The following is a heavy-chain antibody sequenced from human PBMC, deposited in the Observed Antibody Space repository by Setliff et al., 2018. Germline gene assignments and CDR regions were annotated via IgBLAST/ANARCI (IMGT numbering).Heavy chain of an antibody. CDR1: GYTFTSYG. D-gene: IGHD5-18*01. CDR2: IIPIFGTA. J-gene: IGHJ4*02. CDR3: AAIGLDTALITGVLFDF. Sequence: ASVKVSCKASGYTFTSYGISWVRQAPGQGLEWMGRIIPIFGTANYAQKFQGRVTMTEDTSTDTAYMELSSLRSEDTAVYYCAAIGLDTALITGVLFDFWGQGTLVTVSS. V-gene: IGHV1-69*06.